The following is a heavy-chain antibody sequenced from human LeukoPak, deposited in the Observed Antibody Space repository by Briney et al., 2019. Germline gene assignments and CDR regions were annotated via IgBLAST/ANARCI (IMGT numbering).Heavy chain of an antibody. CDR3: ARVRYRLAETYIDY. J-gene: IGHJ4*02. D-gene: IGHD3-16*01. Sequence: ASVNVSCTASGYIFTGYYMHWVRQAPGQGLEWMGWINPNSGDTNYAQKFQGRVTMTRDTSISTAYMELSRLRSDDTAVYYCARVRYRLAETYIDYWGQGTLVTVSS. V-gene: IGHV1-2*02. CDR1: GYIFTGYY. CDR2: INPNSGDT.